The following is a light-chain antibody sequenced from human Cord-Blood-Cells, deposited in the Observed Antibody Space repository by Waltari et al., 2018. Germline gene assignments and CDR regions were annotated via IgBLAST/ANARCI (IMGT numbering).Light chain of an antibody. CDR3: QQYNNWPPLT. CDR1: QSVSSN. CDR2: GAS. J-gene: IGKJ4*01. V-gene: IGKV3-15*01. Sequence: EIVMTQSPATLPVSPGARATLSCRASQSVSSNLAWYQQKPGQAPRLLIYGASTRATGIPARFSGSGSGTEFTLTISSLQSEDFAVYYCQQYNNWPPLTFGGGTKVEIK.